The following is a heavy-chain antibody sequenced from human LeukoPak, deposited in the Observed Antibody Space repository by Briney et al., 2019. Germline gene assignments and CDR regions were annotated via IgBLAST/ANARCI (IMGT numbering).Heavy chain of an antibody. J-gene: IGHJ4*02. D-gene: IGHD1-26*01. CDR1: GDSISSYY. CDR3: ATYINSGFYY. CDR2: IHNSGST. V-gene: IGHV4-59*01. Sequence: SETLSLTCTVSGDSISSYYWSWIRQTPGKGLEWIGYIHNSGSTNFNPSLKSRVAIFLDTSKKQFSLKVRSVTAADTAVYYCATYINSGFYYWGQGTLVTVSS.